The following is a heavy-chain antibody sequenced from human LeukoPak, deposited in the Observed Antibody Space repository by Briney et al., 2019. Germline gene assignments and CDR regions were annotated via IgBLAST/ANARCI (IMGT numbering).Heavy chain of an antibody. Sequence: GGSLRLSCAASGFTFSSYAMHWVRQAPGKGLEYVSAISSNGGSTYYANSVKGRFTISRDNSKNTLYLQMGSLRAEDMAVYYCARDRRDILAAGGRWDWFDPWGQGTLVTVSS. J-gene: IGHJ5*02. D-gene: IGHD6-13*01. V-gene: IGHV3-64*01. CDR1: GFTFSSYA. CDR3: ARDRRDILAAGGRWDWFDP. CDR2: ISSNGGST.